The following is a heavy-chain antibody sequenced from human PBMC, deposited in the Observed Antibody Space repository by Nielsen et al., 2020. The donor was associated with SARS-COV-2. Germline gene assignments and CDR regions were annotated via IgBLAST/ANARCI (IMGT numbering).Heavy chain of an antibody. CDR3: ARDDILTGPFDY. CDR2: IYYSGST. CDR1: GGSISSYY. Sequence: SETLSLTCTVSGGSISSYYWSWIRQPPGKGLEWIGYIYYSGSTNYNPSLKSRVTISVDTSKNQFSLKLSSVTAADTAVYYCARDDILTGPFDYWGQGTLVTVSS. J-gene: IGHJ4*02. V-gene: IGHV4-59*12. D-gene: IGHD3-9*01.